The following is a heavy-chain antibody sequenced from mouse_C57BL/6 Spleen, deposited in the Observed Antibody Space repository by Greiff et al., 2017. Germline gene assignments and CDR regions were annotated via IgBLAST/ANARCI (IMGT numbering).Heavy chain of an antibody. CDR3: ARTPPLSYYFDY. J-gene: IGHJ2*01. CDR2: ISSGSSTL. CDR1: GFTFSDYG. Sequence: DVQLVESGGGLVKPGGSLKLSCAASGFTFSDYGMHWVRQAPEKGLEWVAYISSGSSTLYYADTVKGRFTISRDNAKNTLFLQMTSLRSEDTAMYYCARTPPLSYYFDYWGQGTTLTVSS. V-gene: IGHV5-17*01.